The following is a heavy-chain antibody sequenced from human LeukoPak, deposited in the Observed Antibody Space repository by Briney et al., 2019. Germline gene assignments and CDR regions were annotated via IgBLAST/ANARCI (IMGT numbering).Heavy chain of an antibody. CDR3: AKVRGWTGGDYFEY. Sequence: PGVSLRLSCAASGFTCSSYAMIWVRQAPGKGLEWVSAISGSGGSTYYADSVKGRFTITRDNCKNTLYLQMNSLRAEDTAVYYCAKVRGWTGGDYFEYWGQGTLVTVSS. D-gene: IGHD6-19*01. J-gene: IGHJ4*02. CDR2: ISGSGGST. CDR1: GFTCSSYA. V-gene: IGHV3-23*01.